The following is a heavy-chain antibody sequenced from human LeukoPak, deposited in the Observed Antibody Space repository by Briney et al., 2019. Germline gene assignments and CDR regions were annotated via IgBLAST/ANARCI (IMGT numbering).Heavy chain of an antibody. J-gene: IGHJ3*02. D-gene: IGHD6-19*01. V-gene: IGHV4-34*01. CDR1: GGSFSGYY. CDR3: ARAVTQWLDHHDGFDI. CDR2: INHSGST. Sequence: SETLSLTCAVYGGSFSGYYWSWIRQPPGKGLEWIGEINHSGSTNYNPSLKSRVTISVDTSKNQFSLKLSSVTAADTAVYYCARAVTQWLDHHDGFDIWGQGTMVTVSS.